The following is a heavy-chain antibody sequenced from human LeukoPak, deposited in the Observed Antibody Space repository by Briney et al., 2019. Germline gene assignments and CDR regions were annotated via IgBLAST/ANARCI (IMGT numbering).Heavy chain of an antibody. CDR1: GYNFTPYW. CDR3: ARHRDYGDYGYYMDV. J-gene: IGHJ6*03. Sequence: GESLKISCKGDGYNFTPYWIGWVRQMPGKGLEWMGIIYPGDSDTRYSPSFQGQVTISADKSISTAYLQWSSLKASDTAVYYCARHRDYGDYGYYMDVWGKGTTVTVSS. D-gene: IGHD4-17*01. V-gene: IGHV5-51*01. CDR2: IYPGDSDT.